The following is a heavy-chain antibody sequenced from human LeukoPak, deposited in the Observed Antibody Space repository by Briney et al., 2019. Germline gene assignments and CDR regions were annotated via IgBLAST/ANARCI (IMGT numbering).Heavy chain of an antibody. CDR1: GYTFTSYD. Sequence: ASVKVSCKASGYTFTSYDINWLRQASGQGLEWMGWMNPNSGNTGYAQKFQGRFTMTWDTSITTAYMELSSLRSEDTAVYYCAREYRHQPDWGQGTLVTVSS. D-gene: IGHD5-12*01. CDR3: AREYRHQPD. J-gene: IGHJ4*02. V-gene: IGHV1-8*01. CDR2: MNPNSGNT.